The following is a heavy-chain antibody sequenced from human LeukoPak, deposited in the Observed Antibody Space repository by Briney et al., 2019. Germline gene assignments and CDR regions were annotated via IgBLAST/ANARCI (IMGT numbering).Heavy chain of an antibody. V-gene: IGHV1-2*02. J-gene: IGHJ5*02. D-gene: IGHD1-20*01. Sequence: ASVKVSCKASGYTFTGYYMHWVRQAPGQGLEWMGWINPNSGGTNYAQKFQGRVTMTRDTSISTAYMELSRLRSDDTAVHYCARGRYNWNRNWFDPWGQGTLVTVSS. CDR2: INPNSGGT. CDR1: GYTFTGYY. CDR3: ARGRYNWNRNWFDP.